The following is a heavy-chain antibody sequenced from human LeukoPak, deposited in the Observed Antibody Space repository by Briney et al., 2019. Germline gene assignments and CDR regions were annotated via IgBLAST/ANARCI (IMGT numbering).Heavy chain of an antibody. CDR2: INPNSGGT. CDR1: GYTFTGYY. J-gene: IGHJ5*02. V-gene: IGHV1-2*02. Sequence: ASVKVSCKASGYTFTGYYIHWVRQAPGQGLEWMGWINPNSGGTNYAQKFQGRVTMTRDTSISTAYMELSRLRSDDTAVYYCARDLVTMVRGVSILDPWGQGTLVTVSS. D-gene: IGHD3-10*01. CDR3: ARDLVTMVRGVSILDP.